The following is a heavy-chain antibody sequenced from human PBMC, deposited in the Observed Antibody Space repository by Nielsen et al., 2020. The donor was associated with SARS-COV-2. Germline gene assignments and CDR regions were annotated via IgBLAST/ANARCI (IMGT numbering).Heavy chain of an antibody. D-gene: IGHD4-11*01. J-gene: IGHJ4*02. CDR2: ISSSSSYT. Sequence: GESLKISCAASGFTFSDYYMSWIRQAPGKGLEWVSYISSSSSYTNYADSVKDRFTISRDNAKNSLYLQMNSLRAEDTAVYYCARVVDEDSNSYFDYWGQGTLVTVSS. V-gene: IGHV3-11*05. CDR1: GFTFSDYY. CDR3: ARVVDEDSNSYFDY.